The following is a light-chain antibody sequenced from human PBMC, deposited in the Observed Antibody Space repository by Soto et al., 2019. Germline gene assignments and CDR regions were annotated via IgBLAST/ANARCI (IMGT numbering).Light chain of an antibody. CDR3: QQRSNWPPGVT. CDR1: QSVSSY. CDR2: DAT. V-gene: IGKV3-11*01. Sequence: EIVLTQSPATLSLSPGERATLSCRASQSVSSYLAWYQQKPGQAPRLLIYDATNRATGIPARFSGSWSGTDFTLTISSLEPEDFAVYYCQQRSNWPPGVTFGGGTKVEIK. J-gene: IGKJ4*01.